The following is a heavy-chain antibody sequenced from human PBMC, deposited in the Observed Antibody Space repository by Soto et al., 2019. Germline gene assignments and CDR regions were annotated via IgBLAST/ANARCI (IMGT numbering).Heavy chain of an antibody. CDR2: ISWNSGSI. J-gene: IGHJ4*02. CDR3: AKGPVGYYYGSGSSTFFDY. CDR1: GFTFSGYA. D-gene: IGHD3-10*01. V-gene: IGHV3-9*01. Sequence: GGSLRLSCAASGFTFSGYAMHWVRQAPGKGLEWVSGISWNSGSIGYADSVKGRFTISRDNAKNSLYLQMNSLRAEDTALYYCAKGPVGYYYGSGSSTFFDYWGQGTLVTVSS.